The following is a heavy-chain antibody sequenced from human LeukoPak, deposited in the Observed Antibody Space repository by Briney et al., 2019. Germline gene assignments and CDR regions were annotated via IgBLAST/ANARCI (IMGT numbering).Heavy chain of an antibody. J-gene: IGHJ4*02. V-gene: IGHV3-23*01. CDR3: AKGDTTQGGYSYGYFDY. CDR2: ISGSGGST. CDR1: GFTFSSYG. D-gene: IGHD5-18*01. Sequence: GGSLRLSCAASGFTFSSYGMHWVRQAPGKGLEWVSAISGSGGSTYYADSVKGRFTISRDNSKNTLYLQMNSLRAEDTAVYYCAKGDTTQGGYSYGYFDYWGQGTLVTVSS.